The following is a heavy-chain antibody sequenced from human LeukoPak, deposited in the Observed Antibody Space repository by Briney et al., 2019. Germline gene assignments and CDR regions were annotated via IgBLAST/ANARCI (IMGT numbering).Heavy chain of an antibody. J-gene: IGHJ5*02. CDR1: GGSISSYY. CDR2: IYSSGST. CDR3: ARQQWLVAYWFDP. Sequence: SETLSLTCTVSGGSISSYYWSWIRQPAGKGLEWIGRIYSSGSTNYNSSLKRRVTMSVDTSKNQFSLKLSSVTAADTAVYYCARQQWLVAYWFDPWGQGTLVTVSS. V-gene: IGHV4-4*07. D-gene: IGHD6-19*01.